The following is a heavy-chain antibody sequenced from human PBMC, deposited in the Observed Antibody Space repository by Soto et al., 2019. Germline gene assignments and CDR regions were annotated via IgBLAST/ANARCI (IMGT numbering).Heavy chain of an antibody. Sequence: SETLSLTCAVYGGSFSGYYWSWIRQPPAKGLEWIGEINHRGSTNYNPSLKRRVTISVDTSKNQISLRLSSVTAADTAVYYCVGRIVGATDYWGEGTLVTVSS. V-gene: IGHV4-34*01. CDR1: GGSFSGYY. CDR3: VGRIVGATDY. CDR2: INHRGST. J-gene: IGHJ4*02. D-gene: IGHD1-26*01.